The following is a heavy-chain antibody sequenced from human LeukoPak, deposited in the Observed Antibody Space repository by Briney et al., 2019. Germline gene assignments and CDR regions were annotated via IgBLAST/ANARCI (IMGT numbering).Heavy chain of an antibody. CDR1: GGSISSGGYY. D-gene: IGHD6-19*01. CDR2: IYHSGST. Sequence: SETLSLTCTVSGGSISSGGYYWSWIRQPPGKGLEWIGFIYHSGSTYSNPSLKSRVTISVDRSKNQFSLKLTSVSAADTAVYYCARHVHSSGWYRSYFDYWGQGPLVTVSS. V-gene: IGHV4-30-2*01. J-gene: IGHJ4*02. CDR3: ARHVHSSGWYRSYFDY.